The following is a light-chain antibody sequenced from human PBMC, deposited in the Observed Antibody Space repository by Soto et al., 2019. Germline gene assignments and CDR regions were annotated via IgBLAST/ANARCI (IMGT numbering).Light chain of an antibody. J-gene: IGKJ1*01. CDR2: DAS. Sequence: DIQMTQSTSTLSASVGDRVTITCRASQSISSWLAWYQQKPGKAPKLLIYDASTLQSGVPSRYSGSGSGTEFTLTISNLQPDDFATYYCQQYESYSPWTFGQGTKVDI. CDR3: QQYESYSPWT. V-gene: IGKV1-5*01. CDR1: QSISSW.